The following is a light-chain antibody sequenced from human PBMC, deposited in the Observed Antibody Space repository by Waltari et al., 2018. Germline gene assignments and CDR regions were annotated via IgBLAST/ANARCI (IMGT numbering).Light chain of an antibody. J-gene: IGKJ3*01. CDR3: QQSYSTSPFT. V-gene: IGKV1-39*01. CDR2: AAS. Sequence: DIQMTQSPSSLSASVGDRVTITCRASQSSSSYLNWYQQKPGKAPKLLIYAASSLQSGVPSRFSGSGSGTDFTLTISSLQPEDFATYYCQQSYSTSPFTFGPGTKVDIK. CDR1: QSSSSY.